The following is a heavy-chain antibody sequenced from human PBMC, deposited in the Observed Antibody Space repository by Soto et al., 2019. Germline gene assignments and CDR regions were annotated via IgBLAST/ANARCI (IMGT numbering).Heavy chain of an antibody. Sequence: EVQLLESGGGLVQPGGSLRLSCAASGFTFSSYAMSWVRQAPGKGLEWVSSISGSGGTTYYADSVKGRFTISRDNSKNTLYLQMNSLRAEDTAVYYCAKDESYDSSFDYWGQGTLVTVSS. CDR2: ISGSGGTT. J-gene: IGHJ4*02. CDR3: AKDESYDSSFDY. D-gene: IGHD3-16*01. CDR1: GFTFSSYA. V-gene: IGHV3-23*01.